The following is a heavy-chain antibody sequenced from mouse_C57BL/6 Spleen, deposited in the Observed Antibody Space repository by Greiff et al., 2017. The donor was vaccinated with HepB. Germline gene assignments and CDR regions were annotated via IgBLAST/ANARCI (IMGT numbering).Heavy chain of an antibody. J-gene: IGHJ2*01. Sequence: VQLQQSGAELARPGASVKLSCKASGYTFTSYGISWVKQRPGQGLEWIGEIYPRSGNTYYNEKFKGKATLTADKSSSTAYMELRSLTSEDSAVYFCARSEGITTVVATGYFDYWGQGTTLTVSS. CDR2: IYPRSGNT. CDR3: ARSEGITTVVATGYFDY. CDR1: GYTFTSYG. V-gene: IGHV1-81*01. D-gene: IGHD1-1*01.